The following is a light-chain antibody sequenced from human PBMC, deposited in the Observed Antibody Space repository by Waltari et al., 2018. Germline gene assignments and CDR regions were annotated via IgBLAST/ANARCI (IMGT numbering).Light chain of an antibody. CDR3: QQRRSWPPGAS. CDR2: DAS. CDR1: QSVSSH. Sequence: EIVLTQSPATLSLSPGERATLSCRASQSVSSHLAWYQQKPGQPPRLLIYDASNRAPGIPARFSGSGSGTDFTLTITSLEPEDFAVYYCQQRRSWPPGASFGQGTKLEIK. J-gene: IGKJ2*01. V-gene: IGKV3-11*01.